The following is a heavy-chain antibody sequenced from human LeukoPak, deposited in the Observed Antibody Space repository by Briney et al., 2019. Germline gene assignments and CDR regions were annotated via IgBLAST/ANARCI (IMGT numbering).Heavy chain of an antibody. Sequence: SETLSLTCIVSGGSISTSAYYWGWIRQPPGEGLQWIGSIYYSGNTYYNSSLKSRVTISVDTSTSQFSLRLSSVTAADTAVYYCARDKIVGAANFDYWGQGTLVTVSS. CDR1: GGSISTSAYY. CDR2: IYYSGNT. D-gene: IGHD1-26*01. J-gene: IGHJ4*02. V-gene: IGHV4-39*02. CDR3: ARDKIVGAANFDY.